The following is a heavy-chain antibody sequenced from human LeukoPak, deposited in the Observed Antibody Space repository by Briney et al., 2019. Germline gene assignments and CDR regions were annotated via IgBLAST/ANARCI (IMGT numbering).Heavy chain of an antibody. V-gene: IGHV4-4*07. CDR2: IYSSGTT. CDR3: ARGFYDYVWGTYRQLDY. CDR1: GGSFSSYY. Sequence: ETLSLTCTVSGGSFSSYYWSWIRRPAGKGLEWIGRIYSSGTTNYNPSLKSRVTMSVDTSKNQFSLKLSSVTAADTAVYYCARGFYDYVWGTYRQLDYWGQGTLVTVSS. J-gene: IGHJ4*02. D-gene: IGHD3-16*02.